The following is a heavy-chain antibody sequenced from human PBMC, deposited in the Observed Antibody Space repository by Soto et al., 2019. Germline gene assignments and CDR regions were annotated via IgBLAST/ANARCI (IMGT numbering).Heavy chain of an antibody. CDR1: GFTFSSYS. Sequence: EVQLVESGGGLVKPGGSLRLSCAASGFTFSSYSMNWVRQAPGKGLEWVSSISSSSSYIYYADSVKGRFTISRDNAKNSLYLQRNSLRAEDTAVYYGARIQLGYDAFDIWGQGTMVTVSS. CDR2: ISSSSSYI. D-gene: IGHD6-6*01. CDR3: ARIQLGYDAFDI. V-gene: IGHV3-21*01. J-gene: IGHJ3*02.